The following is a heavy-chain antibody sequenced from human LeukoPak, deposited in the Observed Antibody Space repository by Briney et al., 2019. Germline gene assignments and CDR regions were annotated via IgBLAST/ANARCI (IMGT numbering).Heavy chain of an antibody. CDR1: GGSISSSSYY. CDR2: IYYSGGI. D-gene: IGHD3-22*01. V-gene: IGHV4-39*07. J-gene: IGHJ4*02. Sequence: SETLSLTCTVSGGSISSSSYYWGWIRQPPGKGLEWIGSIYYSGGIYYNPSLKSRVTISVDTSKNQFSLKLSSVTAADTAVYYCARAVGIVVVFDYWGQGTLVTVSS. CDR3: ARAVGIVVVFDY.